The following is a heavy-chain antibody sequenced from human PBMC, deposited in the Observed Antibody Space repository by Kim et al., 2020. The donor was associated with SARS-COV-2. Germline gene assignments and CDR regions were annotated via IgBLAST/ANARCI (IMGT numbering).Heavy chain of an antibody. Sequence: AAPGKGRLPHSRENSKNALYLQMNSLRAEDTAVYYCARQRGGFGTYGMDVWGQGTTVTVSS. D-gene: IGHD3-10*01. CDR3: ARQRGGFGTYGMDV. J-gene: IGHJ6*02. V-gene: IGHV3-30*01.